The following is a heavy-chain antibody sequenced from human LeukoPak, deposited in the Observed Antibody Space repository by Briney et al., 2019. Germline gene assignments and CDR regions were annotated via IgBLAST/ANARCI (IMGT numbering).Heavy chain of an antibody. CDR3: ARAGGSFAAGGTEGINFQY. Sequence: SSETLSLTCTVSAGSISGYYWSWIRQPPGKGLEWIGNILSTGSTNYNPSLKSRVTISLDTPKNHFSLKLSSVTAPDTGVCSGARAGGSFAAGGTEGINFQYWGQGTLVTVSS. V-gene: IGHV4-59*01. CDR1: AGSISGYY. CDR2: ILSTGST. D-gene: IGHD6-13*01. J-gene: IGHJ1*01.